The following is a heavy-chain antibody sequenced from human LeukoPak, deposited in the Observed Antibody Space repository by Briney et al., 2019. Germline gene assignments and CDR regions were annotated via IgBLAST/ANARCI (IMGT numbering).Heavy chain of an antibody. Sequence: GRSLRLSCAASGFTFSSYAMHWVRQAPGKGLEWVAVISYDGSNKYYADSVKGRFTISRDNCKNTLYLQMNSLRAEDTAVYYCAREIYGYCSSTSCYGMDVWGQGTTVTVSS. CDR2: ISYDGSNK. CDR1: GFTFSSYA. J-gene: IGHJ6*02. V-gene: IGHV3-30-3*01. D-gene: IGHD2-2*03. CDR3: AREIYGYCSSTSCYGMDV.